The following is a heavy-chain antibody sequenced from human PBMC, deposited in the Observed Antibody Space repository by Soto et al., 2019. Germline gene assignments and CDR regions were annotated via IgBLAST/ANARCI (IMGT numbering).Heavy chain of an antibody. Sequence: GGSLRLSCAASGFTFTTYAMTWVRQAPGRGLEWVSGSSASGADTYYADSVKGRFTISRDNSKNSLYLQMNSLRDEDTAVYYCARDAYNYYDSSGYYRTDYYFDYWGQGTLVTVSS. CDR2: SSASGADT. D-gene: IGHD3-22*01. CDR3: ARDAYNYYDSSGYYRTDYYFDY. V-gene: IGHV3-23*01. J-gene: IGHJ4*02. CDR1: GFTFTTYA.